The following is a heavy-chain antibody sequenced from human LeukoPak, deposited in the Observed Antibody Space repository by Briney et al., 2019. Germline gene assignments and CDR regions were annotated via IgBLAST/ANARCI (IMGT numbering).Heavy chain of an antibody. J-gene: IGHJ1*01. CDR2: IYYSGST. CDR3: ARVGGYCSSTSCSPAYFQH. D-gene: IGHD2-2*01. CDR1: GGSISTYY. V-gene: IGHV4-59*01. Sequence: KPSETLFLTCTVSGGSISTYYWTWIRQPPGKGLEWIGYIYYSGSTNYNPSLKSRVTISVDTSKNQFSLKLNSVTAADTAVYYCARVGGYCSSTSCSPAYFQHWGQGTLVTVSS.